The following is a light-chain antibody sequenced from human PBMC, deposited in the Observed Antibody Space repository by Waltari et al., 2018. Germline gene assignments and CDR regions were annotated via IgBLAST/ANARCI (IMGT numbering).Light chain of an antibody. Sequence: EIVMTQSPATLSVSPGERATLSCRASQSVDNNLAWYQQKPGQAPRLLIYGVYIRATGVPARFSGSGSGTELTLTISSLQSEDFAVYYCQQYHNWPRTFGQGTKVEIK. J-gene: IGKJ1*01. CDR1: QSVDNN. V-gene: IGKV3-15*01. CDR2: GVY. CDR3: QQYHNWPRT.